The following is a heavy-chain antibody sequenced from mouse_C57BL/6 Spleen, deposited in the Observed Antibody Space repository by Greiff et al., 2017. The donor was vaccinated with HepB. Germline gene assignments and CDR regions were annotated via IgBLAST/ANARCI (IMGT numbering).Heavy chain of an antibody. D-gene: IGHD1-1*01. Sequence: QVQLKQSGAELVRPGSSVKLSCKASGYTFTSYWMHWVEQRPIQGLEWIGNIDPSDSETHYNQKFKDKATLTVDKSSSTAYMQLSSLTSEDSAVYYCARGPITTVVATSSMDYWGQGTSVTVSS. V-gene: IGHV1-52*01. CDR1: GYTFTSYW. CDR3: ARGPITTVVATSSMDY. J-gene: IGHJ4*01. CDR2: IDPSDSET.